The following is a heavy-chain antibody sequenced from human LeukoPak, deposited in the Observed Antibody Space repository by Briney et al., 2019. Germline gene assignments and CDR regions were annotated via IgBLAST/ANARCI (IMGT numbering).Heavy chain of an antibody. CDR1: GGSISSSSYY. V-gene: IGHV4-39*07. J-gene: IGHJ5*02. CDR2: IYYSGST. Sequence: PSETLSLTCTVSGGSISSSSYYWGWIRQPPGKGLEWIGSIYYSGSTYYNPSLKSRVTISVDTSKNQFSLKPSSVTAADTAVYYCARVQFSPCWFDPWGQGTLVTVSS. CDR3: ARVQFSPCWFDP.